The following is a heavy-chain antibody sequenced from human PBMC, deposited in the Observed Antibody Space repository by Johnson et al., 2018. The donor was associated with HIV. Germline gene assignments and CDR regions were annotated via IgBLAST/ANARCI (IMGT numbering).Heavy chain of an antibody. J-gene: IGHJ3*02. D-gene: IGHD5-12*01. Sequence: EVQLVESGGGLVKPGGSLRLSCAASGFTFSNAWMSWVRQAPGKGLEWVGRIKSKTDGGTTDYAAPVKCRFTISRDDSKNTLYLQMNSLKTEDTAVYYCTTGSLVANDAFDIWGQGTMVTVSS. V-gene: IGHV3-15*01. CDR2: IKSKTDGGTT. CDR1: GFTFSNAW. CDR3: TTGSLVANDAFDI.